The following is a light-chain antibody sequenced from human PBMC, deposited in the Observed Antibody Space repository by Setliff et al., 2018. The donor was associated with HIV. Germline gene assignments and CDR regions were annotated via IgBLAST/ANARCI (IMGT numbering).Light chain of an antibody. Sequence: QAVVTQEPSLTVSPGGTVTLTCATSTGAVTSGYFPNWFQQKPGQVPRSLIYRTDNKHSWTPARFSGSLLGDKAALTLSGVQPEDEAEYYCLLYYRNTWVFGGGTQLTVL. V-gene: IGLV7-43*01. CDR2: RTD. J-gene: IGLJ3*02. CDR1: TGAVTSGYF. CDR3: LLYYRNTWV.